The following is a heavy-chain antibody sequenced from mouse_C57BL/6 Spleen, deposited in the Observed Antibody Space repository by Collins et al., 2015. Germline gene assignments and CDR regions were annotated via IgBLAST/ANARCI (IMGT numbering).Heavy chain of an antibody. CDR1: GFNIKDYY. CDR3: TTHITTVVATDY. J-gene: IGHJ2*01. V-gene: IGHV14-1*01. CDR2: IDPEDGDT. Sequence: EVQLQQSGAELVRPGASVKLSCTASGFNIKDYYMHWVKQRPEQGLEWIGRIDPEDGDTEYAPKFQGKATMTADTSSNTAYLQLSSLTSEDTAVYYCTTHITTVVATDYWGQGTTLTVSS. D-gene: IGHD1-1*01.